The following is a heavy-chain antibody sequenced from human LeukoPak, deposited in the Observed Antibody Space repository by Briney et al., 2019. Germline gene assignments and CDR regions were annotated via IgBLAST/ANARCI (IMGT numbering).Heavy chain of an antibody. V-gene: IGHV4-61*02. CDR2: IYTSGST. CDR3: ARIIPARPQDY. J-gene: IGHJ4*02. Sequence: SETLSLTCTVSGGSISSGNYYWSWIRQPAGKGLEWIGRIYTSGSTNYNPSLKSRVTISVDTSKNQFSLKLSSVTAADTAVYYCARIIPARPQDYWGQGTLVIVSS. D-gene: IGHD6-6*01. CDR1: GGSISSGNYY.